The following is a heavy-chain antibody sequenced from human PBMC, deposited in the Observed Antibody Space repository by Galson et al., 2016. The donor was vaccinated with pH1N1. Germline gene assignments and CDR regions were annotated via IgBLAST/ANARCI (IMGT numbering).Heavy chain of an antibody. CDR3: ARDVAPPGHYAMDV. CDR2: INPYSGDT. CDR1: GYTFTFTGYF. Sequence: SVKVSCKASGYTFTFTGYFIHWVRQAPGQGLEFEWMGRINPYSGDTDFAQNFQGRVTMTRDTYIGTAYMEVSRLTSDDTAIYYCARDVAPPGHYAMDVWGQGTTVTVSS. J-gene: IGHJ6*02. V-gene: IGHV1-2*06.